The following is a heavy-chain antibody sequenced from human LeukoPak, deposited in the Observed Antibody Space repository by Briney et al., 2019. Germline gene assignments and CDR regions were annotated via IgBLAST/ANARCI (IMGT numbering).Heavy chain of an antibody. CDR2: TYYRSKWYN. Sequence: SQTLSLTCAISGDNVSSNRVSWNWVRQSPSRGLEWLGRTYYRSKWYNDYAISVRSRITINPDTSKNQFSLQLNSVTPEDTAVYYCARDWGTLTDGFDIRGQGTMVIVSS. V-gene: IGHV6-1*01. CDR3: ARDWGTLTDGFDI. J-gene: IGHJ3*02. CDR1: GDNVSSNRVS. D-gene: IGHD3-16*01.